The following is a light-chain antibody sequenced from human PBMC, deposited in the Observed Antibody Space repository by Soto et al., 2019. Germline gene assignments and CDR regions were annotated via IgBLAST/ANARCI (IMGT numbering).Light chain of an antibody. J-gene: IGLJ1*01. Sequence: QSVLTQPASVSGSPGQSITISCAGTSSDFGSYNRVSWYQQHPGKAPKLIIYEGSNRPSGISNRYSGSKSGNTASLTISGLQAEDETDYYCLSYAGGVTSVFGAGTKLTVL. CDR1: SSDFGSYNR. CDR2: EGS. V-gene: IGLV2-23*01. CDR3: LSYAGGVTSV.